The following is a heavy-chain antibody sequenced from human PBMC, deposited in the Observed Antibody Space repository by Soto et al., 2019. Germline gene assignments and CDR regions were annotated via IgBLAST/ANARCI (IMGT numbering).Heavy chain of an antibody. CDR2: ISYDGSNK. D-gene: IGHD3-10*01. J-gene: IGHJ4*02. V-gene: IGHV3-30*18. CDR3: AKDMTRLLWFGELYFDY. CDR1: GFTFSSYG. Sequence: QVQLVESGGGVVQPGRSLRLSCAASGFTFSSYGMHWVRQAPGKGLEWVAVISYDGSNKYYADSVKGRFTISRDNSKITLYLQMNSLRAEDTAVYYCAKDMTRLLWFGELYFDYWGQGTLVTVSS.